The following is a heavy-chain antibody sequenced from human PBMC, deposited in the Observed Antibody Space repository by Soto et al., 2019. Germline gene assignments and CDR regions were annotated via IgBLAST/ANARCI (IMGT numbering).Heavy chain of an antibody. CDR2: IYYSAST. V-gene: IGHV4-39*01. CDR3: ARHSGQYLQRNFDY. J-gene: IGHJ4*02. CDR1: GGSISSSSYY. D-gene: IGHD4-4*01. Sequence: QLQLQESGPGLVKPSETLSLTCSVSGGSISSSSYYWGWIRHPPGKGLEWIASIYYSASTYSNPSLKSRLTISVDTSKNQVSLKLTSVTAADTAVYYCARHSGQYLQRNFDYWGQGTLVTVSS.